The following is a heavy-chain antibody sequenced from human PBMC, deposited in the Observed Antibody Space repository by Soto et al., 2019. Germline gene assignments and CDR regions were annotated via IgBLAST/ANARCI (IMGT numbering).Heavy chain of an antibody. Sequence: EVQLVESGGGLVKPGGSLRLSCAASGFTFSSYSMNWVRQAPGKGLEWVSSISSSSSYIYYADSVKGRFTISRDNAKNSLYLQMNSLRAEDTAVYYSATDPGDCGGDCPSSDYWGQGTLVTVSS. CDR1: GFTFSSYS. J-gene: IGHJ4*02. V-gene: IGHV3-21*01. D-gene: IGHD2-21*02. CDR3: ATDPGDCGGDCPSSDY. CDR2: ISSSSSYI.